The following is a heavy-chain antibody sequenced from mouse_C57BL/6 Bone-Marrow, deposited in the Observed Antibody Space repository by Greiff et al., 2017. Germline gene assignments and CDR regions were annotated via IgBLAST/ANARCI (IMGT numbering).Heavy chain of an antibody. J-gene: IGHJ1*03. D-gene: IGHD1-1*01. CDR2: IWTGGGT. CDR3: AKITTVVATWDWYFDV. V-gene: IGHV2-9-1*01. CDR1: GFSLTSYA. Sequence: QVQLKESGPGLVAPSQSLSITCTVSGFSLTSYAISWVRQPPGQGLEWLGVIWTGGGTNYNSAHKSSLSISKDNSKSKVFLKMNSLQTDDTARYYCAKITTVVATWDWYFDVWGTGTTVTVSS.